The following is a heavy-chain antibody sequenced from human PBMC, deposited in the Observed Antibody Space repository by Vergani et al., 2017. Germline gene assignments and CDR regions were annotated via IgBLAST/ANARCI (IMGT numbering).Heavy chain of an antibody. Sequence: QVQLQQWGAGLLKPSETLSLTCAVYGGSFSGYYWSWIRQPPGKGLEWIGEINHSGSTNYNPSLKSRVTISVDTSKNQFSLKLRSVTAADTAVYYCARRGGEVVAATRAYYYYGMDVWGRGTTVTVSS. CDR2: INHSGST. CDR3: ARRGGEVVAATRAYYYYGMDV. J-gene: IGHJ6*02. D-gene: IGHD2-15*01. CDR1: GGSFSGYY. V-gene: IGHV4-34*01.